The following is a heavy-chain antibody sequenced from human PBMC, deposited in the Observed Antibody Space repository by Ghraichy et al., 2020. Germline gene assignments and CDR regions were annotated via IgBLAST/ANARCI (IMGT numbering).Heavy chain of an antibody. D-gene: IGHD3-10*01. CDR3: ARTLLWFGEAN. V-gene: IGHV3-53*01. CDR2: IYSGGST. CDR1: GFTVSSNY. Sequence: GESLNISCAASGFTVSSNYMSWVRQAPGKGLEWVSVIYSGGSTYYADSVKGRFTISRDNSKNTLYLQMNSLRAEDTAVYYCARTLLWFGEANWGQGTLVTVSS. J-gene: IGHJ4*02.